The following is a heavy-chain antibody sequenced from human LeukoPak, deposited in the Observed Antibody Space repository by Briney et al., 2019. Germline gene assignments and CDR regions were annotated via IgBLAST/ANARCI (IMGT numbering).Heavy chain of an antibody. CDR3: ARDMASRFDSSGYFVY. Sequence: SVKVSCKASGGTFSSYAISWVRQAPGQGPEWMGGINPIFGTANYAQKFQGRVTITADESTSTAYMELSSLRSEDTAVYYCARDMASRFDSSGYFVYWGQGTLVTVSS. V-gene: IGHV1-69*13. CDR2: INPIFGTA. J-gene: IGHJ4*02. CDR1: GGTFSSYA. D-gene: IGHD3-22*01.